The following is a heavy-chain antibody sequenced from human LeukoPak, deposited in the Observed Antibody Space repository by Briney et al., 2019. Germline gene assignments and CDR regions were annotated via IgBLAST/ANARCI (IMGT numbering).Heavy chain of an antibody. CDR1: GYSFTSYW. V-gene: IGHV5-51*01. CDR3: ARPQRGYSYGPDY. CDR2: IYPGDSGT. J-gene: IGHJ4*02. D-gene: IGHD5-18*01. Sequence: GESLKISCKGSGYSFTSYWIGWVRQMRGKGLEWMGIIYPGDSGTRYSPSFQGQVTISADKSISTAYLQWSSLKASDTAMYYCARPQRGYSYGPDYWGQGTLVTVSS.